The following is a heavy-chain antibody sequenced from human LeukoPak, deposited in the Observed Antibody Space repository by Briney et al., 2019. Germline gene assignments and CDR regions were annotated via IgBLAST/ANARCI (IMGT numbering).Heavy chain of an antibody. CDR3: TTGYASDWYG. CDR1: GFTFSRAW. Sequence: GGSLRLSCAASGFTFSRAWINWVRQAPGKGLEWVGHVTMKSDGGTTEYAAPVKGRFTISRDDSKSYLLMNSLKTEDTALYYCTTGYASDWYGWGQGTMVTVSS. CDR2: VTMKSDGGTT. D-gene: IGHD6-19*01. J-gene: IGHJ3*01. V-gene: IGHV3-15*01.